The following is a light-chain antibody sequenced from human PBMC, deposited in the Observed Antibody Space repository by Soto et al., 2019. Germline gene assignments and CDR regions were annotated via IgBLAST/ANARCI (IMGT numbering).Light chain of an antibody. CDR2: DVN. CDR1: SSDIGGYDY. J-gene: IGLJ2*01. V-gene: IGLV2-14*01. Sequence: QSALTQPASVSGSPGQSITLSCTGTSSDIGGYDYVSWYQRHPGKAPKHIIYDVNNRPSGVSNRFSGSESGNTASLTISGLQAEEEAEYYGTSYASGSSHVVFGGGTKLTVL. CDR3: TSYASGSSHVV.